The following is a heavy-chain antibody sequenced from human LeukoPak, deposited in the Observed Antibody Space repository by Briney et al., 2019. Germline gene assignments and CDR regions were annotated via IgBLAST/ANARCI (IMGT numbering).Heavy chain of an antibody. CDR2: IYTSGST. D-gene: IGHD3-10*01. J-gene: IGHJ4*02. V-gene: IGHV4-4*07. CDR1: GGSISSYY. CDR3: ARATQYYYGSGSNLPGINY. Sequence: PSETLSLTCTVSGGSISSYYWSWIRQPAGKGLEWIGRIYTSGSTYYNPSLKSRVTISVDTSKNQFSLKLSSVTAADTAVYYCARATQYYYGSGSNLPGINYWGQGTLVTVSS.